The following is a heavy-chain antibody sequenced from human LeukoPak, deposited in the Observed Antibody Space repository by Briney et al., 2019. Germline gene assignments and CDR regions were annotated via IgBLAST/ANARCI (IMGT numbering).Heavy chain of an antibody. CDR2: IIPFFGTA. Sequence: ASVKVSCKASGGTFSSYAISWVRQAPGQGLEWMGGIIPFFGTANYAQKFQGRVTITADESTSTAYMELSSLRSEDTAVYYCARDQDGRAWYYFDYWGQGTLVTVSS. V-gene: IGHV1-69*13. CDR1: GGTFSSYA. CDR3: ARDQDGRAWYYFDY. J-gene: IGHJ4*02. D-gene: IGHD5-24*01.